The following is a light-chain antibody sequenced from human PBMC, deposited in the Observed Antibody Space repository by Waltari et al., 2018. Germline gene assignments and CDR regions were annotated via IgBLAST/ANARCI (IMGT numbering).Light chain of an antibody. CDR3: QQYYITPYT. V-gene: IGKV4-1*01. CDR2: WAS. Sequence: DIVMTQSPDSLAVSLGERVTINCKSSQSILHSSNNKNYLAWYQQKPGQPPKLLFYWASIRESGVPDRFSGSGSGTDFTLTISGLQAEDVAVYYCQQYYITPYTFGQGTKLDI. CDR1: QSILHSSNNKNY. J-gene: IGKJ2*01.